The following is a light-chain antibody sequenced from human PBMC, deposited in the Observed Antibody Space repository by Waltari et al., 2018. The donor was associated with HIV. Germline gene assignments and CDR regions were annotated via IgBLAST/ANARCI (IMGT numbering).Light chain of an antibody. V-gene: IGKV3-15*01. Sequence: EIVMTQSPATLSVSPGERATLSCRASQTISSNLAWYQHKPGQSPRLLIYAASPRATGIPARFSASGSGTEFTLTISSLQSEDFAVYYCQQYSHWPLMYNFGQGTKLEIK. CDR2: AAS. J-gene: IGKJ2*01. CDR3: QQYSHWPLMYN. CDR1: QTISSN.